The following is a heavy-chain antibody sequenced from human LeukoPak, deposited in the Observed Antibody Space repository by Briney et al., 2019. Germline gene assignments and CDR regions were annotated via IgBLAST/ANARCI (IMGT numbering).Heavy chain of an antibody. CDR2: ISSNGNGI. CDR1: GFIFSKDE. V-gene: IGHV3-48*03. J-gene: IGHJ6*03. Sequence: PGGSLRLSCAASGFIFSKDEMNWVRQSPGKGLEWVAYISSNGNGIYYAVSVKGRFTISRDDTKNSLDLQMNSLRAEDTAVYYCARAYSGRYGLGYYYMDVWGKGTTVTISS. CDR3: ARAYSGRYGLGYYYMDV. D-gene: IGHD1-26*01.